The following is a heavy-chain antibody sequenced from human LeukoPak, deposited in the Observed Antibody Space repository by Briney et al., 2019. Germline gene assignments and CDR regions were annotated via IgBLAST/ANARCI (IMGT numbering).Heavy chain of an antibody. Sequence: GGSLRLSCAASGFTFSTFAMIWVRQPPGKGLEWVSSIFPSGGEIHYADSVRGQFTISRDNSKSTLSLQMNSLRVEDTAIYYCATYRQVLLPFESWGQGTLVTVSS. CDR3: ATYRQVLLPFES. J-gene: IGHJ4*02. CDR1: GFTFSTFA. V-gene: IGHV3-23*01. CDR2: IFPSGGEI. D-gene: IGHD2-8*02.